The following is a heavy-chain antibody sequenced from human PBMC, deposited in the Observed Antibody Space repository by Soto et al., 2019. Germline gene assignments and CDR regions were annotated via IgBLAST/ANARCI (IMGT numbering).Heavy chain of an antibody. CDR1: AFTLSKFA. J-gene: IGHJ6*02. CDR3: ARGNMDV. CDR2: TSKDGINT. D-gene: IGHD1-1*01. V-gene: IGHV3-30-3*01. Sequence: QVQLVESGGGVVQPGRSLRLSCAASAFTLSKFAMQWVRQAPGKGLEWVAVTSKDGINTYYADSVKGRFTISRDNSKSTIYLQMNSLRTEDTALYYCARGNMDVWGQGTTVTVSS.